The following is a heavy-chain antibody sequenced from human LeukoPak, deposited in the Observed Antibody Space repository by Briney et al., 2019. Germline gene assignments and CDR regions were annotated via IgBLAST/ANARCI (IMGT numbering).Heavy chain of an antibody. J-gene: IGHJ4*02. CDR3: ARAWIPYYFDY. Sequence: SETLSLTCTVSGGSISSSSYYWGWIRQPPGKGLEWIGSIYYSGSTNYSPSLKSRVTISVDTSKNQFSLKLSSVTAADTAVYYCARAWIPYYFDYWGQGTLVTVSS. D-gene: IGHD1-1*01. V-gene: IGHV4-39*07. CDR1: GGSISSSSYY. CDR2: IYYSGST.